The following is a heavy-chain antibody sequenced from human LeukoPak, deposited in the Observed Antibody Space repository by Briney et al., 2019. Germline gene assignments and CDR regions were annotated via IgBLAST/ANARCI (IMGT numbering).Heavy chain of an antibody. CDR3: AKRVINNPFDN. CDR1: GFSFNDCT. D-gene: IGHD2/OR15-2a*01. V-gene: IGHV3-23*01. J-gene: IGHJ4*02. Sequence: PGGSLRLSCAASGFSFNDCTMNWVRQAPGKGLEWAAVISNDGTTYYIDSVKGRFTISRDNSKNTLYLQMNGLRAEDTAVYFCAKRVINNPFDNWGQGTLVTVSS. CDR2: ISNDGTT.